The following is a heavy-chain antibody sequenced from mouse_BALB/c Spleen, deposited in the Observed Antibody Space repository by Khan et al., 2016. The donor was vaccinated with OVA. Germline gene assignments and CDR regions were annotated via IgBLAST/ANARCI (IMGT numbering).Heavy chain of an antibody. D-gene: IGHD1-1*01. J-gene: IGHJ4*01. V-gene: IGHV3-2*02. CDR2: ISYSGST. Sequence: EVQLQESGPGLVKPSQSLSLTCTVTGYSITTNYAWDWIRQFPGNKLEWMGYISYSGSTSYNPSLKSRISITRDTSKNQFFLHLNSVTTEDTATYCCARKNYYGYAMNDWGQGTSVTVSS. CDR1: GYSITTNYA. CDR3: ARKNYYGYAMND.